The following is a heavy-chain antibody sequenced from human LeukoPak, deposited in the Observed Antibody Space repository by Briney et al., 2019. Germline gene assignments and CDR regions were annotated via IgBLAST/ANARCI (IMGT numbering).Heavy chain of an antibody. D-gene: IGHD3-22*01. V-gene: IGHV4-34*01. CDR2: INHSGST. J-gene: IGHJ3*02. Sequence: PSETLSLTCAVYGGSFSGYYWSWIRQPPGKGLEWIGEINHSGSTNYNPSLKSRVTISVDTSKNQFSLKLSSVTAADTAVYYCARDAVHYYDSSGYSPHAFDIWGQGTMATVSS. CDR1: GGSFSGYY. CDR3: ARDAVHYYDSSGYSPHAFDI.